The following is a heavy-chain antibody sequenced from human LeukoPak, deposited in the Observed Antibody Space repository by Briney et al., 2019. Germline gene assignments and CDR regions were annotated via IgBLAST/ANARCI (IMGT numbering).Heavy chain of an antibody. CDR3: ARPVPAGMWHYYGVHV. V-gene: IGHV3-30*04. CDR2: ISYDGSNK. Sequence: PGTSLRLSSAASGFTFSSYAMHWVRQAPGKGLEWVAGISYDGSNKYYAVSVKGRFTISRDNSKNALYLQMNSLTAEDTAVYYCARPVPAGMWHYYGVHVCGQGTTVTVSS. D-gene: IGHD2-2*01. CDR1: GFTFSSYA. J-gene: IGHJ6*02.